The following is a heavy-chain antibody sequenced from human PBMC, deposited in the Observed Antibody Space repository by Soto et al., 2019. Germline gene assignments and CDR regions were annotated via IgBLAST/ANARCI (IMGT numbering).Heavy chain of an antibody. CDR1: GFTFSSYS. CDR3: ARDTYYYGSGSYSP. CDR2: ISSSSSYI. V-gene: IGHV3-21*01. J-gene: IGHJ5*02. Sequence: EVQLVESGGGLVKPGGSLRLSCAASGFTFSSYSMNWVCQAPGKGLEWVSSISSSSSYIYYADSVKDRFTISRDNAKNSLYLQMNSLIAEDTAVYDCARDTYYYGSGSYSPWGQGTLVTVSS. D-gene: IGHD3-10*01.